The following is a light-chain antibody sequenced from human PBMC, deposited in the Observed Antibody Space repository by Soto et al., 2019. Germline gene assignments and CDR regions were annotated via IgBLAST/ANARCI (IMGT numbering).Light chain of an antibody. J-gene: IGKJ4*01. Sequence: EIVLTQSPGTLSLSPGARATLSCRASQSVSSSYLAWYQQKPGQAPRLLIYGASSRATVIPDRFSGSGSGTDFTLTISRLEPEDFAVYYCQQYGSSPRVTFGGGTKVEIK. V-gene: IGKV3-20*01. CDR2: GAS. CDR3: QQYGSSPRVT. CDR1: QSVSSSY.